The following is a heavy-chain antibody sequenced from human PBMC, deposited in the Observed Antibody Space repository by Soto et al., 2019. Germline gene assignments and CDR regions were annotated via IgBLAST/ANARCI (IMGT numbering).Heavy chain of an antibody. Sequence: GASVKVSCKASGYTFTSYAMHWVRQAPGQRLEWMGWINAGNGNTKYSQKFQGRVTITADKSTSTAYMELTSLRSEDTAVYYCAQLYYYDTSYYYDMDVWGQGTTVTVSS. CDR3: AQLYYYDTSYYYDMDV. J-gene: IGHJ6*02. CDR2: INAGNGNT. CDR1: GYTFTSYA. D-gene: IGHD3-22*01. V-gene: IGHV1-3*01.